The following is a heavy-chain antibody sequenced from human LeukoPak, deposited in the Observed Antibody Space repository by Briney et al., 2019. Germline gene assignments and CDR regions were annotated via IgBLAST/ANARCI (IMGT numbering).Heavy chain of an antibody. Sequence: GRSLRLFCAASGFTFDDYAMHGVRQAPGKGLEGVSSLSSRSRYIYYADSVKGRFTISRDNAKNSLYLQMNSLRAEDTAVYYCARVLRYDNSGHDSFDIWGQGTMVNVSS. J-gene: IGHJ3*02. CDR3: ARVLRYDNSGHDSFDI. V-gene: IGHV3-21*01. CDR2: LSSRSRYI. D-gene: IGHD3-22*01. CDR1: GFTFDDYA.